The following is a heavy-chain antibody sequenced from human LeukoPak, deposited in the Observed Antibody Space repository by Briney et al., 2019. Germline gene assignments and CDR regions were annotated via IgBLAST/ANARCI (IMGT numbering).Heavy chain of an antibody. J-gene: IGHJ4*02. CDR1: GFTFSSYG. CDR3: AKPATVTTEDFDY. D-gene: IGHD4-17*01. Sequence: GGSLRLSCAASGFTFSSYGMHWVRQAPGKGLEWVAVISYDGSNKYYADSVKGRFTISRDNSKNTLYPQMNSLRAEDTAVYYCAKPATVTTEDFDYWGQGTLVTVSS. CDR2: ISYDGSNK. V-gene: IGHV3-30*18.